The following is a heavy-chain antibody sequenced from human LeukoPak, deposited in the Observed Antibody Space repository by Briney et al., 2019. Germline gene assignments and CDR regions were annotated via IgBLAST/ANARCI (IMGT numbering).Heavy chain of an antibody. D-gene: IGHD3-10*01. CDR3: TRHAPVPVIGHGMGV. Sequence: SETLSLTCSVSGGSIISYYWSWIRQPPGKGLEWIGYTYYTGATKYSPSLTSRVTISVDTFKNQFSLKLTSVTAADTAVYYCTRHAPVPVIGHGMGVWGQGTTVTVSS. V-gene: IGHV4-59*08. CDR1: GGSIISYY. J-gene: IGHJ6*02. CDR2: TYYTGAT.